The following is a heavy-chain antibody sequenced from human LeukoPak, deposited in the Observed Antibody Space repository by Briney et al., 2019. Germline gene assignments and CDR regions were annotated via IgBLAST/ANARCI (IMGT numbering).Heavy chain of an antibody. CDR1: GYTFTGYY. D-gene: IGHD6-19*01. Sequence: VSVNVSCMASGYTFTGYYIQWVRPAPARGREGVGWINTNSGGTNYAKKFHGSVTMTRATSISTAYMELSRLRSDETAVYYCARAGYSSGLLFDYWGQGTLVTVSS. CDR3: ARAGYSSGLLFDY. CDR2: INTNSGGT. V-gene: IGHV1-2*02. J-gene: IGHJ4*02.